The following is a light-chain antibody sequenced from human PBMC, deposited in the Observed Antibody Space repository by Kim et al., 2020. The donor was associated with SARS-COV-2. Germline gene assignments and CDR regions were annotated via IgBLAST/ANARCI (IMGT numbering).Light chain of an antibody. CDR1: TRYVGHYHL. J-gene: IGLJ2*01. CDR3: CSYADSVV. CDR2: EAS. V-gene: IGLV2-23*01. Sequence: PRQSITISFTGTTRYVGHYHLVSWYQPHPPNPPTLMFYEASTRPSALSNRFSGSKSGTPASLSISCLQAQDRPDCYCCSYADSVVFGGGPQLPFL.